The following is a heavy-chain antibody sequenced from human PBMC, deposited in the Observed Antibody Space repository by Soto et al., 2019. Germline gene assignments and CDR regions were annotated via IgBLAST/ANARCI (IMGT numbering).Heavy chain of an antibody. V-gene: IGHV4-59*01. D-gene: IGHD3-10*01. CDR1: GGSISSYY. CDR2: IYYSGST. Sequence: SETLSLTCTVSGGSISSYYWSWIRQPPGKGLEWIGYIYYSGSTNYNPSLKSRVTISVDTSKNQFSLKLSSVTAADTAVYYCARRVVRGVQAETYFDYWGQGTLVTVSS. J-gene: IGHJ4*02. CDR3: ARRVVRGVQAETYFDY.